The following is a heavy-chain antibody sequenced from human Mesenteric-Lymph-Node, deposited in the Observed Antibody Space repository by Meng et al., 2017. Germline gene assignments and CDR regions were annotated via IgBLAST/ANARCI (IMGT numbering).Heavy chain of an antibody. Sequence: GESLKISCAASGFTFSSYWMSWVRQAPGKGLEWVANIKQDGSEKYYVDSVKGRFTISRDNAKNSLYLKMNSLRAEDTAVYYCARDANDIFDYWGQGTLVTVSS. CDR2: IKQDGSEK. D-gene: IGHD3-22*01. CDR3: ARDANDIFDY. V-gene: IGHV3-7*01. CDR1: GFTFSSYW. J-gene: IGHJ4*02.